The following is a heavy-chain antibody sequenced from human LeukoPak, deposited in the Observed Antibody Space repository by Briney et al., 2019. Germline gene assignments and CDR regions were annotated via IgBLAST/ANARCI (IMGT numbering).Heavy chain of an antibody. J-gene: IGHJ6*02. Sequence: GRSLRLSCAASGFTFSSYGMHWVRQAPGKGLEWVAVISYDGSNKYYADSVKGRFTISRDNSKNTLYLQMNSLRAEDTAVYYCAKEFRYGMGVWGQASTVTVSS. CDR1: GFTFSSYG. CDR3: AKEFRYGMGV. V-gene: IGHV3-30*18. CDR2: ISYDGSNK.